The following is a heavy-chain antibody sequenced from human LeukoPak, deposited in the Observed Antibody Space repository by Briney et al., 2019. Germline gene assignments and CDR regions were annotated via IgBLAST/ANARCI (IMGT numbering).Heavy chain of an antibody. J-gene: IGHJ5*02. CDR2: ISTSSSYI. Sequence: GGSLRLSCAASGFTLSTYNMKWVRQAPRKGLEWVSSISTSSSYIYYADSVKGRFTISRDNAKNTLYLQMNSLRAEDTAVYYCAREYGFGSGSYYPWGQGTLVTVSS. CDR3: AREYGFGSGSYYP. D-gene: IGHD3-10*01. V-gene: IGHV3-21*01. CDR1: GFTLSTYN.